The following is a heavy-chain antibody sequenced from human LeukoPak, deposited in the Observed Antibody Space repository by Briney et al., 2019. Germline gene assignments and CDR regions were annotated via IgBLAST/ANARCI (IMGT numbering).Heavy chain of an antibody. D-gene: IGHD2-2*01. Sequence: PGGSLRLSCAASGFTLSNAWMSWVRQAPGKGLEWVGRIKSKTDGGTTDYAAHVKGRFTISRDDSKNTLYLQMNSLKTEDTDVYYCTTCQLLCRRNWNYYYYYYMDVWGKGTTVTVSS. V-gene: IGHV3-15*01. CDR3: TTCQLLCRRNWNYYYYYYMDV. CDR1: GFTLSNAW. CDR2: IKSKTDGGTT. J-gene: IGHJ6*03.